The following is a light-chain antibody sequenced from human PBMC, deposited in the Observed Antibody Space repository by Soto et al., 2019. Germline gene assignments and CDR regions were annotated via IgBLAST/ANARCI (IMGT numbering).Light chain of an antibody. J-gene: IGKJ1*01. V-gene: IGKV3-20*01. Sequence: IVLKQSPGTLSLSPGDSATLSCGASQSVSNNYLAWYQQKPGQAPRLLIYGASNRATGIPDRFSGSGSGTEFTLTIRRLEPEDFAVYYCKQYGSSGTFGQGTKVDIK. CDR1: QSVSNNY. CDR2: GAS. CDR3: KQYGSSGT.